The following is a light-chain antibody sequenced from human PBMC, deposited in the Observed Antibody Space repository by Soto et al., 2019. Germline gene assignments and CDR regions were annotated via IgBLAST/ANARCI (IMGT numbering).Light chain of an antibody. J-gene: IGKJ2*02. Sequence: EIVLTQSPGTLSLSTGERATLSCRASQSVSSSYLAWYQQKPGQAPRLLIYGASSRATGIPDRFSGSGSGTDFTLTISRLEPEDFAVYYCQQYGSEGTFGQGTKLEIK. CDR3: QQYGSEGT. CDR1: QSVSSSY. V-gene: IGKV3-20*01. CDR2: GAS.